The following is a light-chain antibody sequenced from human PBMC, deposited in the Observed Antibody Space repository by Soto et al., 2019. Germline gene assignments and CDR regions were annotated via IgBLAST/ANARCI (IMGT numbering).Light chain of an antibody. CDR2: RAS. CDR3: QQRGA. V-gene: IGKV3-20*01. CDR1: QSVSSSF. J-gene: IGKJ1*01. Sequence: EIVLTQSPDTLSLSPWEIATLSCRASQSVSSSFLAWYQQKPGQTPRLLIYRASSRATGIPDRFSGSGSGTDFTLTISRLEPEDFAVYYCQQRGAFGQGTKVDIK.